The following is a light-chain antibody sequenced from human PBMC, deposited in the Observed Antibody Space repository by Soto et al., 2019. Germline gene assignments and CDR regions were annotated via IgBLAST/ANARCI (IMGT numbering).Light chain of an antibody. J-gene: IGKJ2*01. CDR3: QQYHNWPLFT. V-gene: IGKV3-15*01. Sequence: EILMTQSPSSLSVSPGDRATLSCRASLSVSSNLAWYQQKLGQAPRLLIFDSSTRPTGIPARFSGSGSGTEFSLTISSRQSEDVAAYFCQQYHNWPLFTFGQGTKLEIK. CDR1: LSVSSN. CDR2: DSS.